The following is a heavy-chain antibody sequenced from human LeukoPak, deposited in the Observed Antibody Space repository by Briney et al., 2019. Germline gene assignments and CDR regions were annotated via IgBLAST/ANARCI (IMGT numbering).Heavy chain of an antibody. V-gene: IGHV3-53*01. CDR1: GFTVSSNY. CDR2: IYSGGST. J-gene: IGHJ3*02. CDR3: ARVSFDYGDAFDI. Sequence: QPGGSLRLSCAASGFTVSSNYMSWVRQAPGKGLEWVSVIYSGGSTYYPGSVKGRFTISRENAKNSLYLQMNSLRAGDTAVYYCARVSFDYGDAFDIWGQGTMVTVSS. D-gene: IGHD4-17*01.